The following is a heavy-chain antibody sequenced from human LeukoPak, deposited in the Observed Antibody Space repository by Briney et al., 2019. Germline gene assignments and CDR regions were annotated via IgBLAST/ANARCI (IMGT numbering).Heavy chain of an antibody. D-gene: IGHD3-10*01. CDR2: ISYDGSNK. V-gene: IGHV3-30*04. J-gene: IGHJ4*02. Sequence: GGSLRLSCAASGFTFSSYAMHWVRQAPGKGLEWVAVISYDGSNKYYADSVKGRFTTSRDNSKNTLYLQMNSLRAEDTAVYYCARAEWFGEFDYWGQGTLVTVSS. CDR3: ARAEWFGEFDY. CDR1: GFTFSSYA.